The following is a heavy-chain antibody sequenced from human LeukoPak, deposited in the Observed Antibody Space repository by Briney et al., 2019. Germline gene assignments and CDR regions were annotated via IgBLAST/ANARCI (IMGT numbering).Heavy chain of an antibody. CDR2: IYTSGST. V-gene: IGHV4-61*02. CDR3: ARGARHIDY. Sequence: SETLSLTCTVSGGSISGGSYYWSWIRQPAGKGLEWIGRIYTSGSTNYNPSLKSRVTISVDTSKNQFSLKLSSVTAADTAVYYCARGARHIDYWGQGTLVTVSS. D-gene: IGHD6-6*01. J-gene: IGHJ4*02. CDR1: GGSISGGSYY.